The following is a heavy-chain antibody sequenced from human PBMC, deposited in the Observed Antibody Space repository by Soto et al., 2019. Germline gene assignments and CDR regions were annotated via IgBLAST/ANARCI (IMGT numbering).Heavy chain of an antibody. V-gene: IGHV4-4*02. CDR1: GGSVSSTNW. J-gene: IGHJ5*02. D-gene: IGHD2-8*02. Sequence: PSETLSLTCAVSGGSVSSTNWWSWGRQSPGKGLEWIGDIYHIGSTNYNPSLRGRVTISVDKSNNQFSLTLKYVTAADTAVYYCATRPPRTEATGLPIPTWGQAPLVT. CDR3: ATRPPRTEATGLPIPT. CDR2: IYHIGST.